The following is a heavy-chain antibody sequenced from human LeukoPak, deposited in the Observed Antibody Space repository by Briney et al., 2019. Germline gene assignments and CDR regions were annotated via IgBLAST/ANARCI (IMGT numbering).Heavy chain of an antibody. D-gene: IGHD2-2*01. Sequence: SQTLSLTCTVSGGSISSGGYYWSWIRQPPGKGLEWIVYISHSGSTYYNPSLRSRVTILVDRSKNQFSLKLSSVTAADTAVYYCASDLGYCSSTGCRYFDPWGQGTLVTVSS. CDR3: ASDLGYCSSTGCRYFDP. V-gene: IGHV4-30-2*01. J-gene: IGHJ5*02. CDR2: ISHSGST. CDR1: GGSISSGGYY.